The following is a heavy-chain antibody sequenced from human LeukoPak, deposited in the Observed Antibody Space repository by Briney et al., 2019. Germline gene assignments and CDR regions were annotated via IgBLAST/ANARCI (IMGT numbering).Heavy chain of an antibody. CDR2: INPSGGST. CDR1: GYTFTSYD. Sequence: GASVKVSCKASGYTFTSYDINWVRQAPGQGLEWMGIINPSGGSTSYAQKFQGRVTMTRDMSTSTVYMELSSLRSEDTAVYYCARDEDTVTTSLDYWGQGTLVTVSS. J-gene: IGHJ4*02. CDR3: ARDEDTVTTSLDY. D-gene: IGHD4-17*01. V-gene: IGHV1-46*01.